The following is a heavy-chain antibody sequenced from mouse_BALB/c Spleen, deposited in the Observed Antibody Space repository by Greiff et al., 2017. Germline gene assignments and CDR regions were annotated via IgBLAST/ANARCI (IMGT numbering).Heavy chain of an antibody. Sequence: QVPLQQAGAELVRPGASVKLFCKALGYTFFDYEMHWVKQTPVHGLEWIGAIHPGSGGTAYNQKFKGKATLTADKSSSTAYMELSSLTSEDSAVYYCTRKGDGYYSAWFAYWGQGTLVTVSA. D-gene: IGHD2-3*01. CDR3: TRKGDGYYSAWFAY. CDR2: IHPGSGGT. J-gene: IGHJ3*01. CDR1: GYTFFDYE. V-gene: IGHV1-15*01.